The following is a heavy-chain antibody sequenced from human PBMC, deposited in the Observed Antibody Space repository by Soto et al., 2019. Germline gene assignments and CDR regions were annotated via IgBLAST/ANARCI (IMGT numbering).Heavy chain of an antibody. Sequence: GGSLRLSCAASGFTFSNYWMSWVRQAPGKGLEWVANIKQDGSEKYYVDSVKGRFTISRDNAKNSLYLQMNSLRAEDTAVYYCARDRRRIAADLQRYYYYGMDVWGQGTTVTVSS. J-gene: IGHJ6*02. D-gene: IGHD6-13*01. V-gene: IGHV3-7*01. CDR1: GFTFSNYW. CDR3: ARDRRRIAADLQRYYYYGMDV. CDR2: IKQDGSEK.